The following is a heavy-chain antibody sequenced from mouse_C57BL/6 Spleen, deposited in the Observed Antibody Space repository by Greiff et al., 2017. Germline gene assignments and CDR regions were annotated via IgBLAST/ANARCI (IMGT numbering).Heavy chain of an antibody. CDR2: IYPGSGST. J-gene: IGHJ2*01. D-gene: IGHD1-1*01. V-gene: IGHV1-55*01. CDR3: AHYYGSSYDFDY. Sequence: QVHVKQPGAELVKPGASVKMSCKASGYTFTSYWITWVKQRPGQGLEWIGDIYPGSGSTNYNEKFKSKATLTVDTSSSTAYMQLSSLTSEDSAVYYCAHYYGSSYDFDYWGQGTTLTVSS. CDR1: GYTFTSYW.